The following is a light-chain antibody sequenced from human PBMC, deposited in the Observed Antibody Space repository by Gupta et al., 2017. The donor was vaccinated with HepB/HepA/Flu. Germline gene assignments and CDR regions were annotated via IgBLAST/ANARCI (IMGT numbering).Light chain of an antibody. CDR3: QSYDSSLSGYV. CDR2: GNS. CDR1: SSNIGAGYD. Sequence: QSVLTQPPSESGAPGQRVTISCTGSSSNIGAGYDVHWYQQLPGTAPKLLIYGNSNRPSGVPDRFSGSKSGTSASLAITGLRAEDEADYYCQSYDSSLSGYVFGTGTKVTVL. J-gene: IGLJ1*01. V-gene: IGLV1-40*01.